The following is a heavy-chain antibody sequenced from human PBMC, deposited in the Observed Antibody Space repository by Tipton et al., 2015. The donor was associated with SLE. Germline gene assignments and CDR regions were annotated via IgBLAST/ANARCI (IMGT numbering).Heavy chain of an antibody. Sequence: TLSLTCTVSGDSISSSSYYWGWIRQPPGKGLEWIGSMYYSGNTYYNPSLKSRVTISVDTSKNQLSLQLTSVTAADTAVYYCGRFRSSWSYFDYWGQGTLVTVSS. CDR1: GDSISSSSYY. D-gene: IGHD6-13*01. CDR3: GRFRSSWSYFDY. J-gene: IGHJ4*02. V-gene: IGHV4-39*07. CDR2: MYYSGNT.